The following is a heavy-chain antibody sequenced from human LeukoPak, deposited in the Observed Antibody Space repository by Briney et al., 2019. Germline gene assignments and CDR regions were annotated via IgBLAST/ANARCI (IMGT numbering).Heavy chain of an antibody. J-gene: IGHJ4*02. V-gene: IGHV4-39*01. CDR1: GGSISGSNYY. CDR2: IYYSGTT. D-gene: IGHD6-6*01. CDR3: GRHSSAARPNFDY. Sequence: SETLSLTCTVSGGSISGSNYYWGWIRQPPGKGLEWIGSIYYSGTTYYNPSLKSRVTISVDTSKNQFSLEVTSMTAADTAVYYCGRHSSAARPNFDYWGQGTLVTVSS.